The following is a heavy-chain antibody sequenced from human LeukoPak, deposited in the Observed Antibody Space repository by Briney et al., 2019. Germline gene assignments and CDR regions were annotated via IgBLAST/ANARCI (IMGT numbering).Heavy chain of an antibody. J-gene: IGHJ4*02. D-gene: IGHD3-22*01. CDR2: IKEDGSEK. CDR1: GFSFSSYW. Sequence: PGGSLRLSCAASGFSFSSYWMSWVRQTPGKGLEWVANIKEDGSEKYNMDSVKGRFTISRDNAKNSLYLQMNSLRAEDTAVYYCTSHTYYYDSSGYLFDYWGQGTLVSVFS. V-gene: IGHV3-7*01. CDR3: TSHTYYYDSSGYLFDY.